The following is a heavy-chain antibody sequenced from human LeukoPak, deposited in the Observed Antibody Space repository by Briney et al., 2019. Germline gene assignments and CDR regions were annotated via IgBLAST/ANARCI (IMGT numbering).Heavy chain of an antibody. J-gene: IGHJ4*02. CDR2: ISGSGGST. D-gene: IGHD2-2*01. V-gene: IGHV3-23*01. CDR3: AKDGVLGCSSTSCYSGYFDY. Sequence: GGSLRLSCAASGFTFSSYAMSWVRQAPGKGLEWVSAISGSGGSTYYADSVKGRFTISRDNSKNTLYLQMNSLRAEDTAVYYCAKDGVLGCSSTSCYSGYFDYWGQGTLATVSS. CDR1: GFTFSSYA.